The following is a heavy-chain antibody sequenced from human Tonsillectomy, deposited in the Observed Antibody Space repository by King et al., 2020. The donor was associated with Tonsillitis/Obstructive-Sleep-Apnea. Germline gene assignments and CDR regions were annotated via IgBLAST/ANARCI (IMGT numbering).Heavy chain of an antibody. CDR2: ISAYNGST. Sequence: QLVQSGAEVKKPGASVQVSCKASGYTFTSYGISWVRQAPGQGLEWMGWISAYNGSTDYAQKLQGRVTMTTDTSTSTAYMELRSLRSDDTAVYYCARVVPYCTSTSCYDEAYYYYMDVWGKGTTVTVSS. D-gene: IGHD2-2*01. CDR3: ARVVPYCTSTSCYDEAYYYYMDV. J-gene: IGHJ6*03. V-gene: IGHV1-18*01. CDR1: GYTFTSYG.